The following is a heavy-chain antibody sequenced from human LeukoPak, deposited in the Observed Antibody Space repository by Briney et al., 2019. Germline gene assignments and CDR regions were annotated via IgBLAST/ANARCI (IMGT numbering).Heavy chain of an antibody. J-gene: IGHJ6*04. Sequence: GGSLRLSCAASGFTFSSYWMSWVRQAPGKGLEWVANIKRDGSEKYYVDSVKGRFTISRDNAKSSLYLQMNSLRAEDTAVYYCASSTYYYYGMDVWGKGTTVTVSS. CDR3: ASSTYYYYGMDV. V-gene: IGHV3-7*03. CDR1: GFTFSSYW. D-gene: IGHD2-2*01. CDR2: IKRDGSEK.